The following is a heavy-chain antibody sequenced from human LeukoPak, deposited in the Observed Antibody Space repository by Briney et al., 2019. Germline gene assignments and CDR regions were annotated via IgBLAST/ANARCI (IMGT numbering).Heavy chain of an antibody. Sequence: SETLSLTCTVSGGSISGYYWSWIRQPPGKGLEWIGFISYTGSTNYYPSLKSRVTISADTSKSQFSLKLSSVTAADTAVYYCARDRTAYWYFDLWGRGTLVTVSS. CDR3: ARDRTAYWYFDL. V-gene: IGHV4-59*01. CDR2: ISYTGST. J-gene: IGHJ2*01. D-gene: IGHD2-21*02. CDR1: GGSISGYY.